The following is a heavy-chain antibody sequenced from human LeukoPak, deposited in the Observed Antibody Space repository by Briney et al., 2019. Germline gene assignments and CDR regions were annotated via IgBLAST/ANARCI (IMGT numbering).Heavy chain of an antibody. D-gene: IGHD2-15*01. J-gene: IGHJ6*02. Sequence: GGSLRLSCAASGFTFSSYAMHWVRQAPGKGLEWVAVISYDGSNKYYADSVKGRFTISRDNSKNTLYLQMNSLRAEDTAVYYCARDLDIVVVVANYYYGMDVWGQGTTVTVSS. CDR3: ARDLDIVVVVANYYYGMDV. CDR2: ISYDGSNK. CDR1: GFTFSSYA. V-gene: IGHV3-30-3*01.